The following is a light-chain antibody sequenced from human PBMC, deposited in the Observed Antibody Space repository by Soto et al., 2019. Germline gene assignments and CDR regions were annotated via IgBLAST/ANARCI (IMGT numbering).Light chain of an antibody. CDR1: NIGSKS. V-gene: IGLV3-21*02. J-gene: IGLJ1*01. CDR2: DDS. CDR3: QVWDTNSDTYG. Sequence: SYELTQPPSVSVAPGQTVRVTCGGKNIGSKSVHWYQQKPGQAPVLVVYDDSDRPSGIPERFSGSNSGNTATLTISRVEAGYEADYHRQVWDTNSDTYGFGNGSKVTV.